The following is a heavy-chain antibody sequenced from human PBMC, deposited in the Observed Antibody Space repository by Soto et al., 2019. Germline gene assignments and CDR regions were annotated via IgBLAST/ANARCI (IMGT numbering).Heavy chain of an antibody. CDR3: ARDVGSWYVGCYYYGMDV. CDR2: ISYDGSNK. J-gene: IGHJ6*02. D-gene: IGHD6-13*01. CDR1: GFTFSSYA. V-gene: IGHV3-30-3*01. Sequence: QVQLVESGGGVVQPGRSLRLSCAASGFTFSSYAMHWVRQAPGKGLEWVAVISYDGSNKYYADSVKGRFTISRDNSKNTLYLQMNSLRAEDTAVYYCARDVGSWYVGCYYYGMDVWGQGTTVTVSS.